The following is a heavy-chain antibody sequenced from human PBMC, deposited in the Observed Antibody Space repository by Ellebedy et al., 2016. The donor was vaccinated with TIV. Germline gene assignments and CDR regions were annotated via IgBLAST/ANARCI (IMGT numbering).Heavy chain of an antibody. CDR1: GLTVSNNY. V-gene: IGHV3-66*01. J-gene: IGHJ4*02. CDR3: ARVYQ. D-gene: IGHD2-2*01. CDR2: IYSGGST. Sequence: GESLKISCAVSGLTVSNNYMTWVRQAPGKGLEWVSLIYSGGSTYCADSVKARFTISRDNSKNTVYLQMESLRAEDTAVYYCARVYQWGQGTLVTVSS.